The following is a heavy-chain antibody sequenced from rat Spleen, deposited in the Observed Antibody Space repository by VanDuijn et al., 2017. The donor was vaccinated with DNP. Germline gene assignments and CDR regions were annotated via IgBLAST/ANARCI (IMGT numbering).Heavy chain of an antibody. V-gene: IGHV2-16*01. Sequence: QVQLKESGPGLVQPSRTLSLTCTVSGFSLTSYGVSWVRQPPGKGLEWMGRIQSGGTTDYNSALKSRLSISRDTSKSQVFLKVNSVQTEDTAMYFCARSRIAYYSNYNYAMDAWGQGTSVTVSS. J-gene: IGHJ4*01. D-gene: IGHD1-2*01. CDR1: GFSLTSYG. CDR2: IQSGGTT. CDR3: ARSRIAYYSNYNYAMDA.